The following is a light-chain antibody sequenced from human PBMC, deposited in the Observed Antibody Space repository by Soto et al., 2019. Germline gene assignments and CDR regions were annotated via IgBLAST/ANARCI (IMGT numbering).Light chain of an antibody. CDR3: GTWDSSLRDDV. V-gene: IGLV1-51*02. CDR1: SSDVGSNY. CDR2: ETN. J-gene: IGLJ1*01. Sequence: QSVLTQPPSVSAAPGQTVTISCSGSSSDVGSNYVCWYQQFSGSAPKLLIYETNKRSSGIPDRFSGSKSGASATLAITGLQTGDEADYYSGTWDSSLRDDVFGTGTKVTVL.